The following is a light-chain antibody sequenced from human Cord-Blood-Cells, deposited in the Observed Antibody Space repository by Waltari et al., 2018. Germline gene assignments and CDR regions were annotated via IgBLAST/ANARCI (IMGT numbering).Light chain of an antibody. CDR2: DVS. CDR3: CSYAGSYTWV. V-gene: IGLV2-11*01. CDR1: SSAVVGYNY. Sequence: QPALTPPRSVSGSPGQSVTISCTGTSSAVVGYNYVSLYQQPPGKAPKLMIYDVSKRPSGVPDRFSGSKSGNTASLTISGLQAEDEADYYCCSYAGSYTWVFGGGTKLTVL. J-gene: IGLJ3*02.